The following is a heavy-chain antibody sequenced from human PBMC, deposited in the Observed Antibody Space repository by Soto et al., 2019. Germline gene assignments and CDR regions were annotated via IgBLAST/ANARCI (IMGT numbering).Heavy chain of an antibody. CDR2: IYSGGST. J-gene: IGHJ3*02. CDR1: GFTVSSNY. Sequence: EVQLVESGGGLVQPGGSLRLSCAASGFTVSSNYMSWVRQAPGKGLEWVSVIYSGGSTYYADSVKGRFTISRDNSKNTLYLQMTSMRDEDTAVYYCARWARYSCAFDIWGQGTMVTVSS. CDR3: ARWARYSCAFDI. V-gene: IGHV3-66*01. D-gene: IGHD5-18*01.